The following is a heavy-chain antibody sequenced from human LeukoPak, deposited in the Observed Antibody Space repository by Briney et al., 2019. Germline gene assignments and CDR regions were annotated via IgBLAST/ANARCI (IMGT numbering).Heavy chain of an antibody. CDR1: GFTFSSYS. Sequence: PGGSLRLSCAASGFTFSSYSMNRVRQAPGKGLEWVSSISSSSSYIYYADSVKGRFTISRDNAKNSLYLQMNSLRAEDTAVYYCARDMYYYNSSAFYHYYYGMDVWGQGTTVTVSS. CDR2: ISSSSSYI. J-gene: IGHJ6*02. V-gene: IGHV3-21*01. CDR3: ARDMYYYNSSAFYHYYYGMDV. D-gene: IGHD3-22*01.